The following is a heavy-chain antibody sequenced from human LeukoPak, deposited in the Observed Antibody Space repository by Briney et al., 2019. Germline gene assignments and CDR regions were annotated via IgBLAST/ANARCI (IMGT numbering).Heavy chain of an antibody. J-gene: IGHJ4*02. CDR1: DNSINRGYY. CDR2: FYHSVST. D-gene: IGHD4-23*01. CDR3: ARDMRGGNSYYFDS. Sequence: SETLSLTCTVSDNSINRGYYWGWTRQPPGKGLEWIGSFYHSVSTYYNPSLKSRVTISVDPSKNQFSLKLSSVTAADTAVYYCARDMRGGNSYYFDSWGQGTLVTVSS. V-gene: IGHV4-38-2*02.